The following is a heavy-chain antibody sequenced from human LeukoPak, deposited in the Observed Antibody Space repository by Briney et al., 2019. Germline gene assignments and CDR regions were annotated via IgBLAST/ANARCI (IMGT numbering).Heavy chain of an antibody. V-gene: IGHV4-34*01. J-gene: IGHJ4*02. CDR3: ARQTRYYDILTGYYWTPYYFDY. Sequence: SETLSLTCAVYGGSFSGYYWSWIRQPPGKGLEWIGEINHSGSTNHNPSLKSRVTISVDTSKNQFSLKLSSVTAADTAVYYCARQTRYYDILTGYYWTPYYFDYWGQGTLVTVSS. CDR1: GGSFSGYY. CDR2: INHSGST. D-gene: IGHD3-9*01.